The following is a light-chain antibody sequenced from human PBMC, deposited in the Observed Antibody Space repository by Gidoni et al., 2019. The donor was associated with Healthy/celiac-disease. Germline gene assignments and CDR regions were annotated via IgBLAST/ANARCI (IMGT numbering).Light chain of an antibody. CDR3: QKNNNAPRT. CDR2: AAS. V-gene: IGKV1-27*01. J-gene: IGKJ2*01. Sequence: DIKMTQSPSSLSASVGDRVTITCRPSQAISNYLAWYQQKPGKAPKLLFDAASTLQSGVPSRFSGSGSGAYFPLTSSSLPPEDVATYCCQKNNNAPRTFGQGTKLEIK. CDR1: QAISNY.